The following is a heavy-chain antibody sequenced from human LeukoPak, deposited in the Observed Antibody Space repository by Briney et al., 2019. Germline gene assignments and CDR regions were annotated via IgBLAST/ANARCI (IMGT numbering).Heavy chain of an antibody. CDR2: INPNSGGT. D-gene: IGHD1-1*01. CDR1: GYTFTGYY. V-gene: IGHV1-2*02. Sequence: GASVKVSCKASGYTFTGYYMHWVRQAPGQGLEWIGWINPNSGGTNYAQKFQGRVTMTRDTSISTAYMELSRLRSDDTAVYYCARSLSRFGTGTAAYWGQGTLVTVSS. CDR3: ARSLSRFGTGTAAY. J-gene: IGHJ4*02.